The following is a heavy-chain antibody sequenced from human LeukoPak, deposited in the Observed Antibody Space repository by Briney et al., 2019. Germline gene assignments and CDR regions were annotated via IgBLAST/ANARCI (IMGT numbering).Heavy chain of an antibody. CDR1: GYTFTSYG. Sequence: GASVKVSCKASGYTFTSYGISWVRQAPGQGLEWMGWISAYNGNTNYAQKLQGRVTMTTDTSTSTAYMELRSLRSDDTAVYYCARDRIAVAGSSGKGVDYWDQGTLVTVSS. D-gene: IGHD6-19*01. CDR3: ARDRIAVAGSSGKGVDY. V-gene: IGHV1-18*01. J-gene: IGHJ4*02. CDR2: ISAYNGNT.